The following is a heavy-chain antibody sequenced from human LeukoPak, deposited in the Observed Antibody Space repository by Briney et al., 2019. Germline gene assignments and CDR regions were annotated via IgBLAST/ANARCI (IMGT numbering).Heavy chain of an antibody. CDR3: ARGARAGYNLEPFDY. J-gene: IGHJ4*02. CDR2: IYYSGST. CDR1: GGSMSSYY. D-gene: IGHD5-24*01. V-gene: IGHV4-59*08. Sequence: PSEPLSLTCTVSGGSMSSYYWSWIRQPPGKGLEWIGYIYYSGSTKYNPSLKSRVTISADTSKNQFSLKLSSVTAADTAVYYCARGARAGYNLEPFDYWGQGTLVTVSS.